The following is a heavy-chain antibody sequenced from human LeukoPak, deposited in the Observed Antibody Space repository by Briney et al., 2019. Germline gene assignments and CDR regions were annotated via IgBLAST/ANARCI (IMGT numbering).Heavy chain of an antibody. Sequence: SVKVSCKTSGGTFSSSAITWVRHAPGQGLEWMGRVIPVLNITSYAQKFQGRVTITADTSTSTVYMELSSLRSEETAVYYCARDQGLTAPPPYGLDVWGQGTTVIVSS. D-gene: IGHD5-18*01. CDR3: ARDQGLTAPPPYGLDV. CDR1: GGTFSSSA. V-gene: IGHV1-69*04. CDR2: VIPVLNIT. J-gene: IGHJ6*02.